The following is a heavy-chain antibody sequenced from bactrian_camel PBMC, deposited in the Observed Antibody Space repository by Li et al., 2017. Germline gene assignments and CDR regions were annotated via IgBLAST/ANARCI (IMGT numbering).Heavy chain of an antibody. D-gene: IGHD6*01. CDR2: IATGSGNT. CDR1: GYSVRRYA. Sequence: VQLVESGGGSVQAEGSLRLSCVHNGYSVRRYAMGWVRQAPGKEREGVARIATGSGNTYYADSVKGRFTISQDNAKNTVYLQMNNLQPEDTATYYCAEGRGSRGEHCYSLNYWGQGTQVTVS. J-gene: IGHJ4*01. V-gene: IGHV3S40*01. CDR3: AEGRGSRGEHCYSLNY.